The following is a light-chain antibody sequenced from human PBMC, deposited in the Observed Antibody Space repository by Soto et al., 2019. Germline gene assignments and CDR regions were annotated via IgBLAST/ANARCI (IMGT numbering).Light chain of an antibody. V-gene: IGKV3-15*01. Sequence: EIVMTQSPATLSVSPGERATLSCRASQSVSSNLDWYQQKPGQAPRLLIYSASTKTTGIPARFSGSGSGTDFTLTISSLQSEDFAVYYCQQYNNWPPYTFGQGTKLEIK. CDR1: QSVSSN. J-gene: IGKJ2*01. CDR2: SAS. CDR3: QQYNNWPPYT.